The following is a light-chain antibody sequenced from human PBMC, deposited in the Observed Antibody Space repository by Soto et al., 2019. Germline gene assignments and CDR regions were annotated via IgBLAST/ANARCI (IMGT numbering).Light chain of an antibody. CDR1: SGHSSYT. V-gene: IGLV4-69*01. J-gene: IGLJ3*02. CDR3: QTWGIGMQV. Sequence: QLVLTQSPSASASLGASVKLTCTLSSGHSSYTIAWHQQQPEKGPRYLMKLNSDGSHNKEDGIPDRFSGSSSGAERYLTISSLQSEDEADYYCQTWGIGMQVFGGGTKLTVL. CDR2: LNSDGSH.